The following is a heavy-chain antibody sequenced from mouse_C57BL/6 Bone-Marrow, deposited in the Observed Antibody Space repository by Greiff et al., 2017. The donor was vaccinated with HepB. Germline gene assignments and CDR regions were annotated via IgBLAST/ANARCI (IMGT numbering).Heavy chain of an antibody. CDR2: IWRGGST. Sequence: VKVEESGPGLVQPSQSLSITCTVSGFSLTSYGVHWVRQSPGKGLEWLGVIWRGGSTDYNAAFMSRLSITKDNSKSQVFFKMNSLQADDTAIYYCAIRSSGRNFDVWGTGTTVTVSS. CDR3: AIRSSGRNFDV. J-gene: IGHJ1*03. CDR1: GFSLTSYG. V-gene: IGHV2-5*01. D-gene: IGHD1-1*01.